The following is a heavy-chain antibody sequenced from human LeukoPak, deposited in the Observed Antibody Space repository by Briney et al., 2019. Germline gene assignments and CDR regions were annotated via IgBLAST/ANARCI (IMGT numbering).Heavy chain of an antibody. CDR1: GFTFSSYW. V-gene: IGHV4-59*08. D-gene: IGHD2-21*02. CDR3: ARHDSYNWFDP. J-gene: IGHJ5*02. CDR2: IYYSGST. Sequence: GSLRLSCAASGFTFSSYWMSWVRQAPGKGLEWIGYIYYSGSTNYNPSLKSRVAISVDTSKNHFSLRLTSVTAADTARYYCARHDSYNWFDPWGQGTLVTVSS.